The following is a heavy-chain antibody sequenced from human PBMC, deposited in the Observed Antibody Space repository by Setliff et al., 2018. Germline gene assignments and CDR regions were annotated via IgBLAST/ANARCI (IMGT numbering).Heavy chain of an antibody. CDR3: ARAPPSVPYGDYGPRQYFDL. D-gene: IGHD4-17*01. CDR1: SGSIGSHY. V-gene: IGHV4-59*11. CDR2: VFHTGST. J-gene: IGHJ2*01. Sequence: PSETLSLTCSVSSGSIGSHYWNWMRQPPGKGLEWIGHVFHTGSTEYNPSLRSRVTISVDTSENYFSLRLTSVTAADTAAYYCARAPPSVPYGDYGPRQYFDLWGRGSLVTVSS.